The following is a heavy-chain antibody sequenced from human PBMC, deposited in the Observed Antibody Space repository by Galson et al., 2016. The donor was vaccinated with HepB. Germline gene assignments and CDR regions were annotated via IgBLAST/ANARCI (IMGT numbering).Heavy chain of an antibody. CDR1: GYSVTTYA. J-gene: IGHJ3*02. V-gene: IGHV7-4-1*02. CDR2: INTNTGKS. D-gene: IGHD2-2*01. Sequence: SVKVSCKASGYSVTTYAMNWVRQAPGQGLEWMGWINTNTGKSTYAQAFTGRFVFSLDTSVSTTYLQISGLKAEDTAVYYCARDLGYCSSTSCYVTAFGMWGQGTMITVSA. CDR3: ARDLGYCSSTSCYVTAFGM.